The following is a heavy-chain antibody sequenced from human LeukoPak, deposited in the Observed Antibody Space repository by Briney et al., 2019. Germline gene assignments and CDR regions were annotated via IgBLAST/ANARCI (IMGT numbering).Heavy chain of an antibody. CDR1: GFTFSGYW. Sequence: GGSLRLSCAASGFTFSGYWMSWVRLAPGKGLEWVANIKQDGSERDYVDSVKGRFTISRDNSKNTLYLQMSSLRAEDTAVYYCVKAGIYCSSTSCYGDYYYGMDVWGQGTTVTVSS. J-gene: IGHJ6*02. D-gene: IGHD2-2*01. CDR2: IKQDGSER. CDR3: VKAGIYCSSTSCYGDYYYGMDV. V-gene: IGHV3-7*02.